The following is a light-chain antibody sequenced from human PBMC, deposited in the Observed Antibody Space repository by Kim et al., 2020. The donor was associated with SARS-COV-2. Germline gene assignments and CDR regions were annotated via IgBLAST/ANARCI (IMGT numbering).Light chain of an antibody. J-gene: IGLJ2*01. V-gene: IGLV1-44*01. Sequence: PGQRVTISCSGSSSNIGSNTVNWYQQLPGTAPKLLIYSNNQRPSGVPDRFSGSKSDTSASLAISGLQSEDEADYYCAAWDDSLNVVFGGGTQLTVL. CDR1: SSNIGSNT. CDR3: AAWDDSLNVV. CDR2: SNN.